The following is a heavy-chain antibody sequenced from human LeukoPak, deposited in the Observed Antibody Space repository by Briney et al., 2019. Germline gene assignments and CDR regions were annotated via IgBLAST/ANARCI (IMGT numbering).Heavy chain of an antibody. D-gene: IGHD2-2*01. CDR2: INPNSGGT. CDR1: GYTFTSYG. V-gene: IGHV1-2*02. Sequence: GASVKVSCKASGYTFTSYGISWVRQAPGQGLEWMGWINPNSGGTNYAQKFQGRVTMTRDMSISTAYMDLSRLRSDDTAVYYCARGMGVLVPAATWFDPWGQGTLVTVSS. J-gene: IGHJ5*02. CDR3: ARGMGVLVPAATWFDP.